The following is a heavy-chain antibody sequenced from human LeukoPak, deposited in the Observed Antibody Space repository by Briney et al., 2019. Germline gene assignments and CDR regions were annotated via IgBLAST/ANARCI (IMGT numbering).Heavy chain of an antibody. V-gene: IGHV1-2*02. CDR1: GYTFTGYY. CDR2: INPNSGGT. J-gene: IGHJ6*02. CDR3: ARARFYSYGTLGMDV. D-gene: IGHD5-18*01. Sequence: ASVKVSCKASGYTFTGYYMHWVRQAPGQGLEWMGWINPNSGGTDYAQKFQGRVTMTRDTSISTAYMELSRLRSDDTAVYYCARARFYSYGTLGMDVWGQGTTVTVSS.